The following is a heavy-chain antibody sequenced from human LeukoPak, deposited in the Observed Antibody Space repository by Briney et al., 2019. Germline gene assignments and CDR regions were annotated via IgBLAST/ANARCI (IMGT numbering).Heavy chain of an antibody. CDR1: GFTFSSYG. CDR2: ISGSGDNT. CDR3: AKDAANFDDSGYYPLN. J-gene: IGHJ3*01. D-gene: IGHD3-22*01. Sequence: GGTLRLSCAASGFTFSSYGMSWVRQAPGKGLEWVSAISGSGDNTYYADSVKGRLAISRDNSKETLFLQMNGLRAEDTAVYYCAKDAANFDDSGYYPLNWGQGTMVIVSS. V-gene: IGHV3-23*01.